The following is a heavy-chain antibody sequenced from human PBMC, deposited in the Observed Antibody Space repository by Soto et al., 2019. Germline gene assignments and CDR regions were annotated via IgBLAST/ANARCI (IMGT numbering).Heavy chain of an antibody. CDR2: INAGNGNT. Sequence: QVQLVESGAEVKKPGASVKVSCTASGYTFTSYAMHWVRRAPGQRLEWMGWINAGNGNTKYSQKVQGRVTITRDTSERTDYLELSSPRSEDADVYCCARDSGVERSGWRRFDYWGQGTLVTVSS. V-gene: IGHV1-3*01. J-gene: IGHJ4*02. D-gene: IGHD6-19*01. CDR1: GYTFTSYA. CDR3: ARDSGVERSGWRRFDY.